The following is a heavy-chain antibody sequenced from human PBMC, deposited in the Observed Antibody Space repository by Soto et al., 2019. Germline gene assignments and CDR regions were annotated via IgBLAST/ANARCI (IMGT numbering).Heavy chain of an antibody. CDR3: ARLPDY. D-gene: IGHD2-2*01. V-gene: IGHV4-34*01. J-gene: IGHJ4*02. CDR1: GGTFSGYY. CDR2: INHSGST. Sequence: SETLSLTCAVYGGTFSGYYWSWIRQPPGKGLEWIGEINHSGSTYYNPSLKSRVTISIDRSKNQFSLKLSSVTAADTAVYYCARLPDYWGQGILVTVSS.